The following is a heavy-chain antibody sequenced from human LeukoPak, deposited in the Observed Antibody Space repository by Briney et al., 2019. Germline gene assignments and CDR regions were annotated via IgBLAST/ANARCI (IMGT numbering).Heavy chain of an antibody. CDR3: ARVVQGLYYYMDV. CDR1: GGSFSGYY. CDR2: INHSGST. V-gene: IGHV4-34*01. Sequence: SETLSLTCAVYGGSFSGYYWSWIRQPPGKGLEWIGEINHSGSTNYNPSLKSRVTISVDTSKNQFSLKLSSVTAEDTAVYFCARVVQGLYYYMDVWGKGTTVTVSS. D-gene: IGHD1-1*01. J-gene: IGHJ6*03.